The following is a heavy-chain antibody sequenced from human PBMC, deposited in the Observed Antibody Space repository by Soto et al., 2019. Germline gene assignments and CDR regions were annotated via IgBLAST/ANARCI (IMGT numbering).Heavy chain of an antibody. V-gene: IGHV3-23*01. Sequence: GGSLRLSCTASRFTFNNYAMNWVRQAPGKGLEWVSVISTSGGSTYYTDSVKGRFTVSRDNSENTLYLQMNSLRVEDTAVYYCAKGGSSTTSPLDYWGRGTLVTVSS. CDR3: AKGGSSTTSPLDY. CDR2: ISTSGGST. D-gene: IGHD1-1*01. J-gene: IGHJ4*02. CDR1: RFTFNNYA.